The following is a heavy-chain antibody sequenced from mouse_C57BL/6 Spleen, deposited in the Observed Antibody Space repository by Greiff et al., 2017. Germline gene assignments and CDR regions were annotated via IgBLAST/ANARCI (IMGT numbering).Heavy chain of an antibody. CDR2: IHPNSGST. J-gene: IGHJ2*01. D-gene: IGHD2-4*01. V-gene: IGHV1-64*01. CDR3: ARSVIYYDYDY. CDR1: GYTFTSYW. Sequence: QVQLQQPGAELVKPGASVKLSCKASGYTFTSYWMHWVKQRPGQGLEWIGMIHPNSGSTNYNEKFKSKATLTVDKSSSTAYMQLSSLTSEDSAVYYCARSVIYYDYDYWGQGTTLTVSS.